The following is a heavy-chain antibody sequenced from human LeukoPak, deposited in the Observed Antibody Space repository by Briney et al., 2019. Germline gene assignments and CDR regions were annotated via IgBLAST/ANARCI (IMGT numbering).Heavy chain of an antibody. CDR2: ISYDGSNK. D-gene: IGHD3-22*01. V-gene: IGHV3-30*03. CDR1: GFTISSYG. Sequence: GGSLRLSCAASGFTISSYGMHWVRQAPGKGLEGVAVISYDGSNKYYADSVKGRFTISRDNSKNTLYLQMNSLRAEDTAVYYCAVVNYYDSSGPPDYWGQGTLVTVSS. J-gene: IGHJ4*02. CDR3: AVVNYYDSSGPPDY.